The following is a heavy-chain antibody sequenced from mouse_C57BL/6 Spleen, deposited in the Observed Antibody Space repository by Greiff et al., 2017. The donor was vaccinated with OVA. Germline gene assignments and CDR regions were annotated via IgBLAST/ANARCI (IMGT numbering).Heavy chain of an antibody. CDR3: AREGYDGGTWFAY. Sequence: EVQRVESGGGLVKPGGSLKLSCAASGFTFSSYAMSWVRQTPEKRLEWVATISDGGSYTYYPDNVKGRFTISRDNAKNNLYLQMSHLKSEDTAMYYCAREGYDGGTWFAYWGQGTLVTVSA. CDR2: ISDGGSYT. J-gene: IGHJ3*01. CDR1: GFTFSSYA. V-gene: IGHV5-4*01. D-gene: IGHD2-2*01.